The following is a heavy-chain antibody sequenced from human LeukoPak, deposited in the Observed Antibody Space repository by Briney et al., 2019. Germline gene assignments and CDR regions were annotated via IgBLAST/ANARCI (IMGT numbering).Heavy chain of an antibody. CDR3: ARKTTAGPTKAAFDI. J-gene: IGHJ3*02. CDR1: GYSTSTSNY. CDR2: IYYSGGI. Sequence: SDTLSLTCSVSGYSTSTSNYWAWIRQPPGRGLEWIGHIYYSGGIYYNPSLKSRVTMSVDTSRNQFPLKLSSVTAVDTAVYYCARKTTAGPTKAAFDIWGQGTMVAVST. V-gene: IGHV4-28*05. D-gene: IGHD2-21*02.